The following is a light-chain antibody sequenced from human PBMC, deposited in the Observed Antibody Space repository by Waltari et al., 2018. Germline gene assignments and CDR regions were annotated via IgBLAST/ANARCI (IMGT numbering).Light chain of an antibody. CDR3: SSRTNSITWV. Sequence: QSALTQPAPVSGSPGQSITISCTATSSALGANKYVSWYQQHPGKAPKVVIYDVTERPSGVSNRFSGSKSGSTASLTISGLQTEDEADYYCSSRTNSITWVFGGGTKVTVL. V-gene: IGLV2-14*03. CDR2: DVT. J-gene: IGLJ3*02. CDR1: SSALGANKY.